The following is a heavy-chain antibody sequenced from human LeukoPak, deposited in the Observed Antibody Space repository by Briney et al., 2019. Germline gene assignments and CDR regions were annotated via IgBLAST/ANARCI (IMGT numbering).Heavy chain of an antibody. CDR2: IYYSGST. J-gene: IGHJ4*02. CDR1: GGSISSGGYY. Sequence: SQTLSLTCTVSGGSISSGGYYWSWIRQHPGKGLEWIGYIYYSGSTYYNPSLKSRVTISVDTSKNQFSLKLSSATAADTAVYYCARYDFWSGSRPFDYWGQGTLVTVSS. V-gene: IGHV4-31*03. D-gene: IGHD3-3*01. CDR3: ARYDFWSGSRPFDY.